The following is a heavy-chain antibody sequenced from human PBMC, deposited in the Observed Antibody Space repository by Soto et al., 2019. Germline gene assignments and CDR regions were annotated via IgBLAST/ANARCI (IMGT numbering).Heavy chain of an antibody. V-gene: IGHV6-1*01. D-gene: IGHD4-17*01. CDR3: ARAMTTVTTFDY. Sequence: SQTLSLTCAISGDSVSSNSVVWNWIRQSPSRGLEWLGRTYYRSKWYNEYAVSVKSRIAINPDTSKNQFSLQLNSVTPEDTAVYCCARAMTTVTTFDYWGQGTLVTVSS. J-gene: IGHJ4*02. CDR2: TYYRSKWYN. CDR1: GDSVSSNSVV.